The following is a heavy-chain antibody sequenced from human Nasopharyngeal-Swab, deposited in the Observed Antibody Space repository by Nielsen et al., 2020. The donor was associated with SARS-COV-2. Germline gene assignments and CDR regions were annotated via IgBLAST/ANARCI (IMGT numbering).Heavy chain of an antibody. CDR3: ARVSRYHYMDY. V-gene: IGHV4-31*02. Sequence: WSRQPQGKGLAWIGYIYYSGSTYYNPSLKRRVTIPVDTSKNQFSLNPSSVTAADTAVYYCARVSRYHYMDYWGKGTTVTVSS. CDR2: IYYSGST. J-gene: IGHJ6*03.